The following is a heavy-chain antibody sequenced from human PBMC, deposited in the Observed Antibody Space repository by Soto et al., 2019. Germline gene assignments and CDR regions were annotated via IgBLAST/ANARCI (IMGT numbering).Heavy chain of an antibody. J-gene: IGHJ4*02. CDR3: ARGSYRYSSVYYFDY. V-gene: IGHV3-30-3*01. CDR1: GFTFSSYA. D-gene: IGHD3-16*02. Sequence: PGGSLRLSCAASGFTFSSYAMHWVRQAPGKGLEWVAVISYDGSNKYYADSVKGRFTISRDNSKNTLYLQMNSLRAEDTAVYYCARGSYRYSSVYYFDYWGQGTLVTVSS. CDR2: ISYDGSNK.